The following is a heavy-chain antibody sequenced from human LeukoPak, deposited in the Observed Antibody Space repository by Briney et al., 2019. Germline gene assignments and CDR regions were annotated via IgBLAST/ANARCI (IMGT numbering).Heavy chain of an antibody. CDR2: IIDVGDT. Sequence: GGSLRLSCAVSGFTLSEHAMSWVRQAPGEGLEWVSGIIDVGDTYYADSVKGRFTISRDSSKNTLYLQMNSLRAEDTATYYCAKDYCRGGNCPLPFFDSWGQGTLVTVSS. CDR3: AKDYCRGGNCPLPFFDS. CDR1: GFTLSEHA. D-gene: IGHD2-15*01. V-gene: IGHV3-23*01. J-gene: IGHJ4*02.